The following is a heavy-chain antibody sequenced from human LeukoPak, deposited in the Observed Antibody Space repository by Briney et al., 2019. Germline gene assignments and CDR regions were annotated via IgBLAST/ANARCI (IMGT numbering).Heavy chain of an antibody. V-gene: IGHV3-30*03. CDR1: GVTFRNYG. J-gene: IGHJ4*02. D-gene: IGHD5-12*01. CDR2: ISSDGIDK. Sequence: GGSLRLSCSVSGVTFRNYGMHWVRQAPGKGLEWVALISSDGIDKLYGASVKGRFTISRDDSKSTLYLQMNSLTAEDTAVYYCTTKVMRGNLGDDYDDWGQGTLVTVSS. CDR3: TTKVMRGNLGDDYDD.